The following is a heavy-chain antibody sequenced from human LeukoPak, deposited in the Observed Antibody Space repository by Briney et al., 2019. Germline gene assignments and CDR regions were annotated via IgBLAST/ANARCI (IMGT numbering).Heavy chain of an antibody. Sequence: ASVTLSCTASGYPFTGYDMHWVRQAPGQGLEWVGWINGNSGGTNYAQTFQGRVTITRDTSNNTAYMELNSLRSDDTAVYYCASGGYSSGSDYWGQGTLVTVSS. CDR1: GYPFTGYD. CDR3: ASGGYSSGSDY. D-gene: IGHD5-18*01. CDR2: INGNSGGT. V-gene: IGHV1-2*02. J-gene: IGHJ4*02.